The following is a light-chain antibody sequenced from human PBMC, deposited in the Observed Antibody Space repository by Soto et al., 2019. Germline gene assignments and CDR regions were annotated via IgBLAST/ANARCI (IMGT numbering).Light chain of an antibody. J-gene: IGLJ1*01. CDR2: EGT. Sequence: QSALTQPASVCASPGQSITIPCTGTSSDVGSYNLFSWFQQHPGKVPKLLIYEGTKRPSGLSDRFSGSKSGTTASLTISGLQAEDEAHYYCYSYAGENLYVFGTGTKVTVL. CDR1: SSDVGSYNL. CDR3: YSYAGENLYV. V-gene: IGLV2-23*01.